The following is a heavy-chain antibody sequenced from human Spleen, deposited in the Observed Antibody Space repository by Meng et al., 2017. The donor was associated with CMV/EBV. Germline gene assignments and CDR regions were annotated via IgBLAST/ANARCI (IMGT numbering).Heavy chain of an antibody. CDR2: IRHDGNNK. D-gene: IGHD6-13*01. V-gene: IGHV3-30*02. CDR1: GFSFDNYG. Sequence: GESLKISCAASGFSFDNYGIHWVRQAPGKGLEWVAFIRHDGNNKYYLDSVKGRFTISRDNSKNTLYLQMNSLRAEDTAVYYCARGSSSYDYYGMDVWGQGTTVTVSS. J-gene: IGHJ6*02. CDR3: ARGSSSYDYYGMDV.